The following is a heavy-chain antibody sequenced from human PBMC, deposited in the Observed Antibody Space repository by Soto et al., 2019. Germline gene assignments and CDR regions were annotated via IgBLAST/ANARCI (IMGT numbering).Heavy chain of an antibody. V-gene: IGHV1-69*13. CDR1: GGTFSSYA. CDR3: ARAYCTNGVCPIDY. J-gene: IGHJ4*02. D-gene: IGHD2-8*01. CDR2: XXPXXGXA. Sequence: GASVQVSCKASGGTFSSYAISLVRQAPGQGLEWXGGXXPXXGXAXXXQXXXGRVTITADESTSTAYMELSSLRSEDTAVYYCARAYCTNGVCPIDYWGQGTLVTASS.